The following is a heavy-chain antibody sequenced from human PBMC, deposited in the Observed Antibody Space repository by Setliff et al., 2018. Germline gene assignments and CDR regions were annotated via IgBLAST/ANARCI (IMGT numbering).Heavy chain of an antibody. J-gene: IGHJ4*02. CDR3: ARQGTYCDGGGGSCFPPNY. Sequence: ETLSLTCAVSGYSISSGYYWGWIRQPPGKGLEWIAATKYSGSTSFNPSLKSRVTISVDKSKSQFSLKLSSVTAVDTAVYYCARQGTYCDGGGGSCFPPNYWGQGTLVTVSS. D-gene: IGHD2-15*01. V-gene: IGHV4-38-2*01. CDR1: GYSISSGYY. CDR2: TKYSGST.